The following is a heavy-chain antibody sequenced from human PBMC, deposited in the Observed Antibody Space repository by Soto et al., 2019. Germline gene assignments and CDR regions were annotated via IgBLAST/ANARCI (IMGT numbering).Heavy chain of an antibody. D-gene: IGHD6-19*01. CDR3: ARGRSGWYGGDY. CDR2: INAGNGNT. J-gene: IGHJ4*02. Sequence: QVPLVQSGAEVKKPGASVKVSCKASGYTFTSYAMHWVRQAPGQRLEWMGWINAGNGNTKYSQKFQGRVTITRDTSASTAYMELSSLRSEDTAVYYCARGRSGWYGGDYWGQGTLVTVSS. CDR1: GYTFTSYA. V-gene: IGHV1-3*01.